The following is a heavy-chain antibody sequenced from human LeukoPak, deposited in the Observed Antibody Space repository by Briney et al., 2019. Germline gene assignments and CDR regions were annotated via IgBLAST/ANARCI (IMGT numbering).Heavy chain of an antibody. Sequence: SETLSLTCTVSGGSISSYYWSWVRQPPGKGLEWIGYIYYSGSTNYDPSLKSRVTISVDTSKNQFSLKLSSVTAADTAVYYCARVRSGSLGYWGQGTLVTVSS. V-gene: IGHV4-59*01. CDR3: ARVRSGSLGY. J-gene: IGHJ4*02. D-gene: IGHD1-26*01. CDR1: GGSISSYY. CDR2: IYYSGST.